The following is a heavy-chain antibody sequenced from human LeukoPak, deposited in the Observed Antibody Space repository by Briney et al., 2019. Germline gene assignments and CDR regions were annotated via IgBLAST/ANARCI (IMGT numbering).Heavy chain of an antibody. V-gene: IGHV3-23*01. CDR3: AKDVSDSSGYYYRGGLDY. Sequence: GGSLRLSCAASGFTFSSYAMSWVRQAPGKGLEWVSAISGSGGSTYYADSVKGRFTISRDNSKNTLYLQTNSLRAEDTAVYYCAKDVSDSSGYYYRGGLDYWGQGTLVTVSS. CDR2: ISGSGGST. J-gene: IGHJ4*02. CDR1: GFTFSSYA. D-gene: IGHD3-22*01.